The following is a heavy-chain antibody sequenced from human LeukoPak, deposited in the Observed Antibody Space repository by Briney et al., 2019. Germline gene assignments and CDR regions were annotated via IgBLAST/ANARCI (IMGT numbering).Heavy chain of an antibody. CDR1: GFTSSSYW. Sequence: GGSLRLSCAASGFTSSSYWMSWVRQAPGKGLEWVANIKQDGSEKYYVDSVKGRFTISRDNAKNSLYLQMNSLRAEDTAVYYCARDPQPFYYDFWSGYLGNYYYYGMDVWGQGTTVTVSS. J-gene: IGHJ6*02. D-gene: IGHD3-3*01. CDR2: IKQDGSEK. V-gene: IGHV3-7*03. CDR3: ARDPQPFYYDFWSGYLGNYYYYGMDV.